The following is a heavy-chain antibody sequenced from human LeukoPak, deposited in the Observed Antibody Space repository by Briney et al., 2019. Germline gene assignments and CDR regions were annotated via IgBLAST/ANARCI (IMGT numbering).Heavy chain of an antibody. CDR3: ARVGVSSHYYHYMDV. CDR2: IYYSGST. V-gene: IGHV4-59*01. J-gene: IGHJ6*03. CDR1: GGSISSYY. Sequence: SETLSLTCTVSGGSISSYYWSWIRQPPGKGLEWIGYIYYSGSTNYNPSLKSRVTISVDTSKNQFSLKLSSVTAADTAVYYCARVGVSSHYYHYMDVWGKGTTVTVSS. D-gene: IGHD3-16*02.